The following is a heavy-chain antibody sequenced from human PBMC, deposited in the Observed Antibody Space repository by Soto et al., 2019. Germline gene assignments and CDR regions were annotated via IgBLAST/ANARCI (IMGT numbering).Heavy chain of an antibody. CDR3: TTDPAMVGAFDI. V-gene: IGHV3-15*01. Sequence: TGGSLRLSCAASGFTFSNAWMSWVRQAPGKGLEWVGRIKSKTDGGTTDYAAPVKGRFTISRDDSKNTLYLQMNSLKTEDTAVYYCTTDPAMVGAFDIWGQGPMVTGSS. D-gene: IGHD5-18*01. CDR2: IKSKTDGGTT. CDR1: GFTFSNAW. J-gene: IGHJ3*02.